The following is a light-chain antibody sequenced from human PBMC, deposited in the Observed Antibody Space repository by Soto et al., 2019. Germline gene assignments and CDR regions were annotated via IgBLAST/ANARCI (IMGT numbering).Light chain of an antibody. V-gene: IGLV1-40*01. CDR3: QSYDSSLSGHV. CDR1: SSNNGAGYD. J-gene: IGLJ1*01. Sequence: QSVLTQPPSVSGAPGQRVTISCTGSSSNNGAGYDVHWYQQLPGTAPKLLIYGNSNRPSGVPDRFSGSKSGTSASLAITGLQAEDEADYYCQSYDSSLSGHVFGTGTKVTVL. CDR2: GNS.